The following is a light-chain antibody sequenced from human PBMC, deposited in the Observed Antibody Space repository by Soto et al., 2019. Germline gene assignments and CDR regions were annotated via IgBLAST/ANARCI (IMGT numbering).Light chain of an antibody. CDR3: QMYGSSPMYT. J-gene: IGKJ2*01. V-gene: IGKV3-20*01. CDR2: GAS. Sequence: EIVLTQSPGTLSLSPGERATLSCRASHSVSSNYLAWYQQKPGQAPRLLIYGASSRATGIPDRFSASGSRTDFTLTISGLAPEDSAVYYCQMYGSSPMYTFGQGTKVEIK. CDR1: HSVSSNY.